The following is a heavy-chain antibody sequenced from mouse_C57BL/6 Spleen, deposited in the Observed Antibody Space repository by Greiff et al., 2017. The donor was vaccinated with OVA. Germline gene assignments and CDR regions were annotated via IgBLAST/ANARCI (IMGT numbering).Heavy chain of an antibody. CDR3: ARSEGTWTY. Sequence: QVQLQQPGAELVKPGASVKLSCKASGYTFTSYWMQWVKQRPGQGLEWIGEIDPSDSYTNYNQKFKGKATLTVDTSSSTAYMQLSSLTSEDSAVYYCARSEGTWTYWGQGTLVTVSA. CDR2: IDPSDSYT. V-gene: IGHV1-50*01. CDR1: GYTFTSYW. D-gene: IGHD3-3*01. J-gene: IGHJ3*01.